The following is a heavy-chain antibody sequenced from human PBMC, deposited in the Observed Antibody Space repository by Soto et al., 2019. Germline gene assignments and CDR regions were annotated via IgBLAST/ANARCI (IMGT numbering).Heavy chain of an antibody. Sequence: GGSLRLSCAASGFTFSTYAMNWVRQAPRKGLEWVSAISGGGGSTYYADSVKGRVTISRDNSKNTLYLQMNSLRAEDTAVYYCANLDGATTPELDYSGQGTLVTVSS. J-gene: IGHJ4*02. D-gene: IGHD1-26*01. CDR2: ISGGGGST. V-gene: IGHV3-23*01. CDR3: ANLDGATTPELDY. CDR1: GFTFSTYA.